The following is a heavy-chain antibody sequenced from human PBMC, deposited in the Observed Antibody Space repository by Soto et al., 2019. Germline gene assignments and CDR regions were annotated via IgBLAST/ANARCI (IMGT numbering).Heavy chain of an antibody. CDR3: TRGRSSDY. D-gene: IGHD6-6*01. CDR2: IKEDANEK. V-gene: IGHV3-7*03. Sequence: EVQLVESGGGLVQPGGSLRLSCAASGFTFSSYWMSWVRQAPGKGLEWVASIKEDANEKYYVDSVKGRFSISRDNAKNSLQLQIDSLRADDTAVYYCTRGRSSDYWGQGILVTVSS. J-gene: IGHJ4*02. CDR1: GFTFSSYW.